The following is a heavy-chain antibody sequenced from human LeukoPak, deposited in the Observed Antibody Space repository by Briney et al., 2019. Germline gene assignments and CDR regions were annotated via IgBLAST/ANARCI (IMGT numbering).Heavy chain of an antibody. Sequence: PGGSLRLSCAASGFSLSSYAMSWVRQAPGKGLEWVSATSSSDSGTYYADSVKGRFTISRDNSKNTLYLQMNSLRAEDTAVYYCAKGPFSSGWYGNDYWGQGTLVTVSS. V-gene: IGHV3-23*01. CDR1: GFSLSSYA. D-gene: IGHD6-19*01. CDR2: TSSSDSGT. CDR3: AKGPFSSGWYGNDY. J-gene: IGHJ4*02.